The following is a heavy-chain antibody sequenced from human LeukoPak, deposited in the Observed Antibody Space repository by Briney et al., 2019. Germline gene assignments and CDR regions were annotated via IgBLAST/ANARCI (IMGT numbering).Heavy chain of an antibody. J-gene: IGHJ4*02. CDR3: ARYSSYYDFWSGTIDY. CDR1: GFTFSSYA. D-gene: IGHD3-3*01. V-gene: IGHV3-64*01. Sequence: GGSLRLSCAASGFTFSSYAMSWVRQAPGKGLEYVSAISSNGGSTYYANSVKGRFTISKDNSKNTLYLQMGSLRAEDMAVYYCARYSSYYDFWSGTIDYWGQGTLVTVSS. CDR2: ISSNGGST.